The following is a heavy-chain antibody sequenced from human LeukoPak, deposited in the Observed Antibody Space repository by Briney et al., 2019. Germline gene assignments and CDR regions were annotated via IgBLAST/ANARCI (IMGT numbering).Heavy chain of an antibody. CDR3: ARDSSTTLDAFDI. CDR2: ISTYNGNA. CDR1: GYSFSTYS. J-gene: IGHJ3*02. V-gene: IGHV1-18*01. Sequence: ASVTVSCKASGYSFSTYSITWVRQAPGQGLEWMGWISTYNGNAISAQKFQDRFTMTTDASTSTVYMDLWSLTSDDTAVYYCARDSSTTLDAFDIWGQGTMVTVSS. D-gene: IGHD2-2*01.